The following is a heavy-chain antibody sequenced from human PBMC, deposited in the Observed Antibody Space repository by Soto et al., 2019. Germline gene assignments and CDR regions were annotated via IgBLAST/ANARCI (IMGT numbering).Heavy chain of an antibody. D-gene: IGHD3-9*01. CDR1: GYTFSTYG. CDR3: ARGALLTGHSLDYFDMDV. CDR2: IDIYYRNT. J-gene: IGHJ6*02. Sequence: ASVKVSCKTSGYTFSTYGISWVRQAPGQGLEWMGWIDIYYRNTKFAQKFQGRVTVTTDTATSTAYMELRSLRPDDSAVYYCARGALLTGHSLDYFDMDVWGQGTTVTVSS. V-gene: IGHV1-18*04.